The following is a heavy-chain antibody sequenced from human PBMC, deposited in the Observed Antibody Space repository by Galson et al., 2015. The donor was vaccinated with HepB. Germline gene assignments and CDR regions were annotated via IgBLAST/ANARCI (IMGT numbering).Heavy chain of an antibody. CDR2: IKQDGSEK. V-gene: IGHV3-7*01. CDR1: GFTFSRYW. D-gene: IGHD3-10*01. J-gene: IGHJ6*03. CDR3: ASRGSHYYYYMDV. Sequence: SLRLSCAASGFTFSRYWMSWVRQAPGKGLEWVANIKQDGSEKYYVDSVKGRFTISRDNAKNSLYLQMNSLRAEDTAVYYCASRGSHYYYYMDVWGKGTTVTVSS.